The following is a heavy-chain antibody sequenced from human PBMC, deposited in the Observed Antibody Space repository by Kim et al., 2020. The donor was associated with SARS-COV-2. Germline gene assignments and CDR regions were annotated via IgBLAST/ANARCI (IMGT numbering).Heavy chain of an antibody. D-gene: IGHD7-27*01. CDR2: IYTSGST. CDR3: ARDHLNWGSSGPLDY. V-gene: IGHV4-61*02. J-gene: IGHJ4*02. Sequence: SETLSLTCTVSGGSISSGSYYWSWIRQPAGKGLEWIGRIYTSGSTHYNPSLKSRVTISVDTSKNQFSLKLSSVTAADTAVYYCARDHLNWGSSGPLDYWGQGTLVTVSS. CDR1: GGSISSGSYY.